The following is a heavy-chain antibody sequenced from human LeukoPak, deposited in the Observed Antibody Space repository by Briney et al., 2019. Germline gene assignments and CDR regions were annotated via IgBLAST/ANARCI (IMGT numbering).Heavy chain of an antibody. J-gene: IGHJ4*02. CDR1: GFTFSFYA. Sequence: PGRSLRLSCAASGFTFSFYAMHWVRQAPGEGLEWVAVISYAGGDKYYADSVKGRFTISRDNSKNTLSLQMNSLRPADTAVYYCVRDPRGTVPSSFDHWGQGTPVTVSS. CDR3: VRDPRGTVPSSFDH. CDR2: ISYAGGDK. D-gene: IGHD3/OR15-3a*01. V-gene: IGHV3-30*04.